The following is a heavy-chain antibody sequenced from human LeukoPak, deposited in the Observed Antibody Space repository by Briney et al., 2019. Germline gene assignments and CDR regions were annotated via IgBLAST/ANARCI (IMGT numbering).Heavy chain of an antibody. CDR2: ISAYNGNT. CDR1: GYTFTSYG. V-gene: IGHV1-18*01. Sequence: ASVKVSCKASGYTFTSYGISWVRQAPGQGLEWMGWISAYNGNTNYAQKLQGRVTMTTDTSTSTAYMELRSLRSDDTAVYYCARVEIFCSGGSCRGYYFDYWGQGTLVTVSS. J-gene: IGHJ4*02. CDR3: ARVEIFCSGGSCRGYYFDY. D-gene: IGHD2-15*01.